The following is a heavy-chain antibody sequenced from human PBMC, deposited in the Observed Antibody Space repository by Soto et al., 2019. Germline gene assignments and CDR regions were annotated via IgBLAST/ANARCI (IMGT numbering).Heavy chain of an antibody. CDR1: GYTFTQYD. J-gene: IGHJ4*02. CDR2: MNPTSGRT. CDR3: ARAGYSSGWSFDY. D-gene: IGHD6-19*01. V-gene: IGHV1-8*01. Sequence: ASVTVSCKTSGYTFTQYDIKWVRQAAGQGLEWMGWMNPTSGRTGYIQDFQGRVTMTRNTSISTAYMELSSLRSEDTAVYYCARAGYSSGWSFDYWGQGTLVTVSS.